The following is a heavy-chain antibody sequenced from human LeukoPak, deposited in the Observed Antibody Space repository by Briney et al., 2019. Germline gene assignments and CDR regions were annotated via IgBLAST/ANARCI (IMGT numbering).Heavy chain of an antibody. Sequence: GGSLRLSCTASGFTLRSYWMHWVRQVPGKRLVWVSRISGDGGVTNYADSVQGRFTISRDNAKNILYLQINSLRSEDTAVYYCARYSSSSGGASYYLDYWGHGTLVTVSS. J-gene: IGHJ4*01. CDR2: ISGDGGVT. V-gene: IGHV3-74*01. D-gene: IGHD6-6*01. CDR3: ARYSSSSGGASYYLDY. CDR1: GFTLRSYW.